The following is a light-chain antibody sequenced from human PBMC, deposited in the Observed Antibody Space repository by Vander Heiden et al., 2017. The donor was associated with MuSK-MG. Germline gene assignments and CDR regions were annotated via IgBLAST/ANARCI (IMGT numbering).Light chain of an antibody. CDR1: QSISSW. CDR2: KAS. V-gene: IGKV1-5*03. Sequence: DIQMTQSPSTLSASVGDRVTITCRASQSISSWLAWYQQKPGKAPKLLIYKASSLESRVPSRFSGSGSGTEFTLTISSLQPDDFATYYCQQDNSYSRTFGQGTKVEIK. CDR3: QQDNSYSRT. J-gene: IGKJ1*01.